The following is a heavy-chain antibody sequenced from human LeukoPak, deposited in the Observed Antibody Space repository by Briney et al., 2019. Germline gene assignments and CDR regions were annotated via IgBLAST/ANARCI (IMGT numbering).Heavy chain of an antibody. CDR3: AKDFSVYYYDSRVLDY. D-gene: IGHD3-22*01. J-gene: IGHJ4*02. CDR2: IRYDGSNK. CDR1: GFTFSSYG. V-gene: IGHV3-30*02. Sequence: GGSLRLSCATSGFTFSSYGMHWVRQAPGKGLEWVAFIRYDGSNKYYADSVKGRFTISRDNSKNTLYLQMNSLRAEDTAVYYCAKDFSVYYYDSRVLDYWGQRTLVTVSS.